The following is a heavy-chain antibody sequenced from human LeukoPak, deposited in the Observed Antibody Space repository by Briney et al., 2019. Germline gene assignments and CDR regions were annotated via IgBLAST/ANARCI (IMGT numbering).Heavy chain of an antibody. CDR3: ARDVWSSGYDY. J-gene: IGHJ4*02. D-gene: IGHD3-22*01. V-gene: IGHV4-59*01. CDR1: GGSISNYY. CDR2: IYYSGST. Sequence: SETLSLTCTVSGGSISNYYWGWIRQPPGKGLEWIGYIYYSGSTYYNPSLKSRVTISVDTSKNQFSLKLSSVTAADTAVYYCARDVWSSGYDYWGQGTLVTVS.